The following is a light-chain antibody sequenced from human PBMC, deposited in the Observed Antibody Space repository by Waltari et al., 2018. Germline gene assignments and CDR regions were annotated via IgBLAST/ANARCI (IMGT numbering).Light chain of an antibody. CDR3: QKYVNLPAT. J-gene: IGKJ1*01. Sequence: EIVLTQSTGTLSLSPGERATLSCRASQSVGKYLAWYQQKPGQAPRLLMYDASTRATGIPDRFSGSGSGTDFSLTISRLEPEDFAVYYCQKYVNLPATFGQGTKVEIK. CDR2: DAS. V-gene: IGKV3-20*01. CDR1: QSVGKY.